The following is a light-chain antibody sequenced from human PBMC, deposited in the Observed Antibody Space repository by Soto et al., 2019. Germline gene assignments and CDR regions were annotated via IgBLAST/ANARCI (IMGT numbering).Light chain of an antibody. Sequence: DIQMTQSPSTLSASVGDRVTITCRASQSINNWLAWYQQKPGKAPKLLISKASTLESGVPSRFSGSGSGTGFTLTIASLQPDDSATYYCQQYNGSPVTFGGGTRVEIK. V-gene: IGKV1-5*03. J-gene: IGKJ4*01. CDR1: QSINNW. CDR3: QQYNGSPVT. CDR2: KAS.